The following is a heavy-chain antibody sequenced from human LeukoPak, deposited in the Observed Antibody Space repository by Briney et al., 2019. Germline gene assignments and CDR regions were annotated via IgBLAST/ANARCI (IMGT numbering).Heavy chain of an antibody. CDR1: GGSISSYY. CDR2: INHSGST. D-gene: IGHD3-3*01. CDR3: ARGYYDFWSGSQNYYYYYYMDV. V-gene: IGHV4-34*01. Sequence: SETLSLTCTVSGGSISSYYWSWIRQPPGKGLEWIGEINHSGSTNYNPSLKSRVTISVDTSKNQFSLKLSSVTAADTAVYYCARGYYDFWSGSQNYYYYYYMDVWGKGTTVTVSS. J-gene: IGHJ6*03.